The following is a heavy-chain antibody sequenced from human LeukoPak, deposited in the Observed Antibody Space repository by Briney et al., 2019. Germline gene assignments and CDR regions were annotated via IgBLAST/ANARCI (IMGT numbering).Heavy chain of an antibody. J-gene: IGHJ3*02. CDR2: IFYSGST. D-gene: IGHD6-19*01. CDR3: ARPLYNSGWDAFDI. CDR1: GGSISNYY. Sequence: SETLSLTCTVSGGSISNYYWSWLRQPPGKGLEWVAYIFYSGSTNYNPSLKSRVTISVDTSKNQFSLKLSSVTAADTAVYYCARPLYNSGWDAFDIWGEGTMVTVSS. V-gene: IGHV4-59*08.